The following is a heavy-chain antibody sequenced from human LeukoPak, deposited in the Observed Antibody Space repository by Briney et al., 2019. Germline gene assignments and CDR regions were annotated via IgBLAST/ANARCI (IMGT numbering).Heavy chain of an antibody. D-gene: IGHD6-19*01. Sequence: GGSLRLSCAASGFTFSSYWMSWVRQAPGKGLEWVANIKQDGSEKYYVDSVKGRFTISRDNAKNSLYLQMNSLRAEDTAVYYCAREVGKRLVREGHPYYYMDVWGKGTTVTISS. V-gene: IGHV3-7*01. CDR1: GFTFSSYW. CDR2: IKQDGSEK. CDR3: AREVGKRLVREGHPYYYMDV. J-gene: IGHJ6*03.